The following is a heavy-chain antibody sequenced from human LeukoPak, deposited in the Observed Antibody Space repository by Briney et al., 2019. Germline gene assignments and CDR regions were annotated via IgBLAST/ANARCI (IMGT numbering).Heavy chain of an antibody. CDR3: ALLDTAMVPIAEYFHH. Sequence: SVKVSCKASGGTFSSYAISWVRQAPGQGLEWMGGIIPFFGTANFAQKFQGRVTITADESTSTAYMELSSLRSEDTAVYYCALLDTAMVPIAEYFHHWGQGTLVTVSS. V-gene: IGHV1-69*13. CDR2: IIPFFGTA. J-gene: IGHJ1*01. CDR1: GGTFSSYA. D-gene: IGHD5-18*01.